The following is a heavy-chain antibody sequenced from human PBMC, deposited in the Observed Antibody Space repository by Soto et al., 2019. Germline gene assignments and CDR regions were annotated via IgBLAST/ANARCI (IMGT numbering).Heavy chain of an antibody. V-gene: IGHV3-30*03. CDR3: TFGDTSFDY. D-gene: IGHD2-21*01. CDR1: GFTFSDYG. Sequence: QVQLVESGGGVVQPGRSLRVSCAASGFTFSDYGIYWVRQAPGKGLEWVALISYDGNNREYGDSVKGRFTISRDNSKNTWHLQMNSLRVADTAVYYCTFGDTSFDYWGPGTLVTVSS. J-gene: IGHJ4*02. CDR2: ISYDGNNR.